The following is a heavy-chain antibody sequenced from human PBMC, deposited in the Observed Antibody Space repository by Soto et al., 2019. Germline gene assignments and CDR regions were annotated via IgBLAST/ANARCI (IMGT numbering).Heavy chain of an antibody. CDR2: ISAYNGNT. J-gene: IGHJ4*02. Sequence: ASVKVSCKASGYTFTSYGISWVRQAPGQGLEWMGWISAYNGNTNYAQKLQGRVTMTTDTSTSTAYMELSSLRSEDTAVYYCARVYEDDFWSGRANGYIHYWGQGTLVTVSS. CDR3: ARVYEDDFWSGRANGYIHY. D-gene: IGHD3-3*01. V-gene: IGHV1-18*01. CDR1: GYTFTSYG.